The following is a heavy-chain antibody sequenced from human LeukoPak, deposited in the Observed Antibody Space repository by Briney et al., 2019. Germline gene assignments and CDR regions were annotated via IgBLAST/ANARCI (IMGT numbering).Heavy chain of an antibody. Sequence: GSLRLSCVVSGFIISGNYMSWVRQAPGKGLEWVSVIYTGGTAAYTDSVRGRFTISRDTSKNTLYLQMNSLTVEDTAVYYCARGHGQWGQGTLVTVSS. J-gene: IGHJ4*02. CDR2: IYTGGTA. CDR3: ARGHGQ. CDR1: GFIISGNY. V-gene: IGHV3-66*01.